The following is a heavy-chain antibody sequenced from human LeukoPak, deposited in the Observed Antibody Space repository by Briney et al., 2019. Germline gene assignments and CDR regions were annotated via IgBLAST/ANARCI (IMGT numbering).Heavy chain of an antibody. Sequence: GGSLRLSCAASGFIFSSYAMTWVRLAPGKGLEWVSGISGSGGSTYYADSVKGRFTISRDNSKNTLYLQMNSLRAEDTAVYYCAKDRNSVLLWFGELLSDPGFDYWGQGTLVTVSS. CDR2: ISGSGGST. D-gene: IGHD3-10*01. CDR3: AKDRNSVLLWFGELLSDPGFDY. J-gene: IGHJ4*02. V-gene: IGHV3-23*01. CDR1: GFIFSSYA.